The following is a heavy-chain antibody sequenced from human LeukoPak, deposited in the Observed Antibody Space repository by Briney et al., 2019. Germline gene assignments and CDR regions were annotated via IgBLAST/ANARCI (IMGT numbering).Heavy chain of an antibody. J-gene: IGHJ3*02. V-gene: IGHV4-59*01. CDR1: GGSLTGYF. CDR3: AREWNYYTSGNKRVDAFDI. D-gene: IGHD3-10*01. CDR2: LYYSGST. Sequence: PSETLSLTCAVSGGSLTGYFWTWIRQAPGKGLEWIGHLYYSGSTYYNPSLESRVSISIDTSKTQFSLELNSVTAADTAVYYCAREWNYYTSGNKRVDAFDIWGQGTMVTVSS.